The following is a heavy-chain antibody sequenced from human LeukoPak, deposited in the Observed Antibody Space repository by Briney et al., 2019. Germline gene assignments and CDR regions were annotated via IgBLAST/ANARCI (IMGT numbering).Heavy chain of an antibody. CDR1: GFTFSSYW. D-gene: IGHD6-19*01. CDR2: INSDGSST. Sequence: PGESLRLSCAASGFTFSSYWMHWVRQAPGKGLVWVSRINSDGSSTSYADSVKGRFTISRDNAKNTLYLQMNSLRAEDTAVYYCARLLSGWNFYYFDYWGQGTLVTVSS. J-gene: IGHJ4*02. V-gene: IGHV3-74*01. CDR3: ARLLSGWNFYYFDY.